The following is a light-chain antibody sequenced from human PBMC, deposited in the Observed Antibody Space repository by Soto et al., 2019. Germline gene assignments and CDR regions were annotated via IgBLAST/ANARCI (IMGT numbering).Light chain of an antibody. J-gene: IGLJ2*01. CDR2: DVS. CDR3: SSYTSSSTL. Sequence: QSALTKPASVSGSPGQSITISCTGTSSDVGGYNYVSWYQQHPGKAPKLMIYDVSNRPSGVSYRFSGSKSGNTASLTISGLQAEDEADYYCSSYTSSSTLFGGGTKLTVL. V-gene: IGLV2-14*03. CDR1: SSDVGGYNY.